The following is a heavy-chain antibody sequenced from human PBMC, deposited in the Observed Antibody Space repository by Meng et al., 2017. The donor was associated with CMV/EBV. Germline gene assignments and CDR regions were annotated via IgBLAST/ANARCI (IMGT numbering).Heavy chain of an antibody. D-gene: IGHD2-2*02. J-gene: IGHJ4*02. CDR1: GFTFSGYW. CDR3: ASDCSGASCYITN. V-gene: IGHV3-7*01. Sequence: GESLKISCAASGFTFSGYWMTWVRQAPGKGLEWVANIKQDGSEQYYVDSVKGRFTISRDNAKNSLSLQMNSLRAEDTAVYYCASDCSGASCYITNWGRGTLVTVSS. CDR2: IKQDGSEQ.